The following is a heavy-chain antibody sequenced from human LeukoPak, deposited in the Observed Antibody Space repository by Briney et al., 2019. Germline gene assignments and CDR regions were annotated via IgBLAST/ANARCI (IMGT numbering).Heavy chain of an antibody. J-gene: IGHJ2*01. CDR3: ARVYGDYEAHWYFDL. CDR2: ISSSGSTI. CDR1: GFTFSSYE. V-gene: IGHV3-48*03. D-gene: IGHD4-17*01. Sequence: GGSLSLSCAASGFTFSSYEMNWVRQAPGKGLEWVSYISSSGSTIYYADSVKGRFTISRDNAKNSLYLQMNSLRAEDTAVYYCARVYGDYEAHWYFDLWGRGTLVTVSS.